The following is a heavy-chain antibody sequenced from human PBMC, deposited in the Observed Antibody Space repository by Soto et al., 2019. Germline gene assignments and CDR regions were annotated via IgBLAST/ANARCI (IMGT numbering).Heavy chain of an antibody. CDR2: IIGTGTP. Sequence: GGSLRLSCAASGFTLSRNAMMWVRQAPGKGLEWVSGIIGTGTPYHADSVKGRFTISKDNSKNTLYLQMNSLRAEDTAVYYCAKALFLEWLLPFDYWGQGTLVTVSS. V-gene: IGHV3-23*01. CDR3: AKALFLEWLLPFDY. D-gene: IGHD3-3*01. J-gene: IGHJ4*02. CDR1: GFTLSRNA.